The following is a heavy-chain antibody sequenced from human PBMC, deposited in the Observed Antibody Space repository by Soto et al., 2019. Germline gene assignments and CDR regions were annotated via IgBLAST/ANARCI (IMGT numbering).Heavy chain of an antibody. Sequence: GGSLRLSCAASGFTVSSNYMSWVRQAPGKGLEWVSVIYSGGSTYYADSVKGRFTISRDNSKNTLYLQMNSLRAEDTAVYYCARGELTEYYYYYMDVWGKGTTVTVSS. CDR2: IYSGGST. V-gene: IGHV3-66*01. CDR1: GFTVSSNY. D-gene: IGHD3-10*01. J-gene: IGHJ6*03. CDR3: ARGELTEYYYYYMDV.